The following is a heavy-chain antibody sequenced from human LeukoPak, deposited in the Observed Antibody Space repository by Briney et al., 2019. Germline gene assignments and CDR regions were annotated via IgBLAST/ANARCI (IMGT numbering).Heavy chain of an antibody. D-gene: IGHD6-13*01. CDR1: GYTFTGYY. Sequence: GASVKVSCKASGYTFTGYYMHCVRQAPGQGLEWMGRINPNSGGTNYAQKFQGRVTMTRDTSISTAYMELSRLRSDDTAVYYCARVTGSSWSFDYWGQGTLVTVSS. J-gene: IGHJ4*02. CDR2: INPNSGGT. V-gene: IGHV1-2*06. CDR3: ARVTGSSWSFDY.